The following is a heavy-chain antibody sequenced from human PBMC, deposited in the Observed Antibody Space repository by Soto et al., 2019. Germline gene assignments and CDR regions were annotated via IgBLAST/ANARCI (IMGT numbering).Heavy chain of an antibody. D-gene: IGHD6-13*01. CDR1: GYTFTTYW. J-gene: IGHJ6*02. V-gene: IGHV5-10-1*01. CDR2: IDPSDSYT. Sequence: GESLRISCKVSGYTFTTYWINWVRQMPGKGLEWMGRIDPSDSYTKYSPSFQGHVITSADKSISTAYLHWSSLKASDTAIYYCARSFDSSSTYGMDVWGQGTTVTVSS. CDR3: ARSFDSSSTYGMDV.